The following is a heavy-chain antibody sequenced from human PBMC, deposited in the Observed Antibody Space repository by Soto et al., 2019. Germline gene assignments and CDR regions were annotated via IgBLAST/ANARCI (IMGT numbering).Heavy chain of an antibody. D-gene: IGHD2-2*01. J-gene: IGHJ4*02. CDR3: ARGPGYCSSTSCYGYFDY. CDR2: IIPIFGTA. V-gene: IGHV1-69*06. Sequence: GASVKVSCKASGGTFSSYSISWVRQAPGQGLEWMGGIIPIFGTANHAQKFQGRVTITADKSTSTAYMELSSLRSEDTAVYHCARGPGYCSSTSCYGYFDYWGQGTLVTVS. CDR1: GGTFSSYS.